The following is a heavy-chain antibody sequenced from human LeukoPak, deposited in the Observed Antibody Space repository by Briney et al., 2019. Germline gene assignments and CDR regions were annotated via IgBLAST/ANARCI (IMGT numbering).Heavy chain of an antibody. CDR2: IYTSGST. Sequence: SETLSLTCTVSGGSISSYYWSWIRQPAGKGLEWIGRIYTSGSTNYNPSLKSRVTISVDTSKNQFSLKLSSVTAADTAVYYCARAPVVGWHYYYYMDVWGKGTTVTVSS. CDR3: ARAPVVGWHYYYYMDV. CDR1: GGSISSYY. V-gene: IGHV4-4*07. J-gene: IGHJ6*03. D-gene: IGHD2-15*01.